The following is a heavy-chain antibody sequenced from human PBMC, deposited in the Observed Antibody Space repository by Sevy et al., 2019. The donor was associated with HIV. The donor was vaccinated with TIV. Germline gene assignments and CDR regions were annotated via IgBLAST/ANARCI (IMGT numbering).Heavy chain of an antibody. V-gene: IGHV1-46*03. CDR1: GYTFTNYH. Sequence: ASVKVSCKASGYTFTNYHMHWVRQAPGQGLEWMGIINPSDVSTVYAQKFQGRVTMTRDTSTSTVYMELSSLRSDDTAVYYCGRTSPRGAFDYWGQGALVTVSS. J-gene: IGHJ4*02. CDR3: GRTSPRGAFDY. CDR2: INPSDVST.